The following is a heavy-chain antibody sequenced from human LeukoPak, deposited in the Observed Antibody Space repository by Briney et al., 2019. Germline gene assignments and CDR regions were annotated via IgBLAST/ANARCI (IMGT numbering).Heavy chain of an antibody. D-gene: IGHD6-13*01. J-gene: IGHJ3*02. CDR1: GGSITTSY. V-gene: IGHV4-59*12. CDR2: IYYSGST. Sequence: SETLSLTCTVSGGSITTSYWSWIRQPPGKGLEWIGYIYYSGSTNYNPSLKSRVTISVDTSKNQFSLKLSSVTAADTAVYYCATFIAAATTGGDAFDIWGQGTMVTVSS. CDR3: ATFIAAATTGGDAFDI.